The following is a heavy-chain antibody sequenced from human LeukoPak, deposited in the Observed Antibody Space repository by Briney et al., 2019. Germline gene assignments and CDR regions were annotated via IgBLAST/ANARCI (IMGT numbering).Heavy chain of an antibody. D-gene: IGHD3-10*01. Sequence: GESLKISCKGSGYSFTSYWISWVRQMPGKGLEWMGRIDPSDSYTNYSPSFQGHVTIPADKSISAAYLQWSSLKASDTAMYYCAMSPHYGRLGESNYWGQGTLVTVSS. CDR1: GYSFTSYW. V-gene: IGHV5-10-1*01. J-gene: IGHJ4*02. CDR2: IDPSDSYT. CDR3: AMSPHYGRLGESNY.